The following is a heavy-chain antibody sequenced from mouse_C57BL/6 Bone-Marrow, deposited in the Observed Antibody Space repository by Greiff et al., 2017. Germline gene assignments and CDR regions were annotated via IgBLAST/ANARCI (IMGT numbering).Heavy chain of an antibody. CDR2: IDPEDGDT. CDR3: TTPYYYGSSYGSY. D-gene: IGHD1-1*01. V-gene: IGHV14-1*01. J-gene: IGHJ3*01. CDR1: GFNFKDYY. Sequence: VQLQQSGAELVRPGASVKLSCTASGFNFKDYYMHWVKQRPEQGLEWIGRIDPEDGDTEYAPKFQGKATMTADPSSNTAYLQLSSLTSEDTAVYYCTTPYYYGSSYGSYWGQGTLVTVSA.